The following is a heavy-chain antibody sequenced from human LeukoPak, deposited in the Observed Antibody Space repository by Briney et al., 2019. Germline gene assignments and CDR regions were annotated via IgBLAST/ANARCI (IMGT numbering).Heavy chain of an antibody. J-gene: IGHJ4*02. Sequence: PSETLSLTCTVSGVSISSGGYYWSWIRQHPGKGLEWIGYIFYSGSTYYNPSLKSRVTISVDTSKNQFSLKLSSVTAEDTAVYYRARAGGVWLEFDYWGQGTLVTVSS. CDR1: GVSISSGGYY. V-gene: IGHV4-31*03. CDR2: IFYSGST. CDR3: ARAGGVWLEFDY. D-gene: IGHD2-8*02.